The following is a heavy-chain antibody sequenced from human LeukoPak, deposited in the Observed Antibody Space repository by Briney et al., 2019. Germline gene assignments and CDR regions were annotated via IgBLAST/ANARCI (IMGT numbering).Heavy chain of an antibody. V-gene: IGHV4-4*07. CDR1: GGSISSYY. Sequence: KPSETLSLTCTVSGGSISSYYWSWIRQPAGKGLEWIGRIYYSGSTYYNPSLKSRVTISVDTSKNQFSLKLSSVTAADTAVYYCARVRYSSAWGYWGQGTLVTVSS. J-gene: IGHJ4*02. CDR2: IYYSGST. D-gene: IGHD6-19*01. CDR3: ARVRYSSAWGY.